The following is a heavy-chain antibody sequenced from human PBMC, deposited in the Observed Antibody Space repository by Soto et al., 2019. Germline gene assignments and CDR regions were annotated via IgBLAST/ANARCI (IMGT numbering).Heavy chain of an antibody. J-gene: IGHJ5*02. CDR2: IYYSGST. V-gene: IGHV4-59*08. Sequence: PSETLSLTCTVSGGSISSYYWSWIRQPPGKGLEWIGYIYYSGSTNYNPSLKSRVTISVNTSKNQFSLKLSSVTAADTAVYYCARRARVASEVNSDWFDPWGQGTLVTVSS. CDR3: ARRARVASEVNSDWFDP. D-gene: IGHD6-25*01. CDR1: GGSISSYY.